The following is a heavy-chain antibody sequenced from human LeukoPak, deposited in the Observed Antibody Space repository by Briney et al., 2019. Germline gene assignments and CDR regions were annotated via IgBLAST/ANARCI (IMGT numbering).Heavy chain of an antibody. D-gene: IGHD2-21*02. CDR1: GFTFSDYG. CDR2: IWYDGSNK. J-gene: IGHJ4*02. CDR3: ARGPHIVVVTAIDH. V-gene: IGHV3-33*01. Sequence: HPGKSLRLSCAASGFTFSDYGMHWVRQAPGKGLEWVAVIWYDGSNKYYADSVKGRFTISGDNSKNTLYLQMNSLRAEDTAVYYCARGPHIVVVTAIDHWGQGILVTVST.